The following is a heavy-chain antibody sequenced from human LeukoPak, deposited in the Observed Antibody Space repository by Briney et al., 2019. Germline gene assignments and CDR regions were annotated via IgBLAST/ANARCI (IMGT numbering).Heavy chain of an antibody. Sequence: SETVSLTCTVSGGSISSGDYYWSWIRQPPGKGLEWIGYIYYSGSTNYNPSLKSRVTISVDTSKNQFSLKLSSVTAADTAVYYCARGAQYYYDSSGFGAWGQGTLVTVSS. CDR3: ARGAQYYYDSSGFGA. D-gene: IGHD3-22*01. V-gene: IGHV4-61*08. CDR2: IYYSGST. J-gene: IGHJ4*02. CDR1: GGSISSGDYY.